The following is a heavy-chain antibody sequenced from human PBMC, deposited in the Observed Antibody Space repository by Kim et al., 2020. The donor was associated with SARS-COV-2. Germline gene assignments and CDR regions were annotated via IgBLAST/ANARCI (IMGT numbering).Heavy chain of an antibody. Sequence: AQKVQGRVTMTEDTSADTAYMELSSLRSEDTAVYYCATDSRLSFWTDAFDIWGQGTMATVSS. J-gene: IGHJ3*02. D-gene: IGHD3-3*01. V-gene: IGHV1-24*01. CDR3: ATDSRLSFWTDAFDI.